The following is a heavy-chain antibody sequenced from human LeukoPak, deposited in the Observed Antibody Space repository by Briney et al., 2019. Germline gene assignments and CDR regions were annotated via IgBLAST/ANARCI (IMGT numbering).Heavy chain of an antibody. CDR2: ISYDGSNK. CDR3: AKDWDIVATIGNY. D-gene: IGHD5-12*01. CDR1: GFTFSSYG. V-gene: IGHV3-30*18. J-gene: IGHJ4*02. Sequence: PGGSLRLSCAASGFTFSSYGMHWVRQAPGKGLEWVAVISYDGSNKYYADSVKGRFTISRDNSKNTLYLQMNSLRAEDTAVYYCAKDWDIVATIGNYWGQGTLVTVSS.